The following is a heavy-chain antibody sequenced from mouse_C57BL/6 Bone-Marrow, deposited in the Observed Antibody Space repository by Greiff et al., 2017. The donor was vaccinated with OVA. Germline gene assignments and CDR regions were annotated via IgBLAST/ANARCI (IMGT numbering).Heavy chain of an antibody. D-gene: IGHD2-1*01. Sequence: EVKLVESGAELVKPGASVKLSCTASGFNIKDYYMHWVKQRTEQGLEWIGRIDPEDGETKYAPKFQGKATITADTTSNTANLQLSSLTSEDTAVDYCARYPGSLYGNYPAWFAYWGQRTLVTVSA. V-gene: IGHV14-2*01. CDR1: GFNIKDYY. CDR3: ARYPGSLYGNYPAWFAY. CDR2: IDPEDGET. J-gene: IGHJ3*01.